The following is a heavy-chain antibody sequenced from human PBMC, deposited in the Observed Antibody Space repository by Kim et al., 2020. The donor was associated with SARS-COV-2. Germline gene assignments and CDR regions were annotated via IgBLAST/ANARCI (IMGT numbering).Heavy chain of an antibody. Sequence: GGSLRLSCAASGFTFSSYGMHWVRQAPGKGLEWVAVIWYDGSNKYYADSVKGRFTISRDNSKNTLYLQMNSLRAEDTAVYYCARDLMVRGLDYWGQGTLVTVSS. V-gene: IGHV3-33*01. D-gene: IGHD3-10*01. J-gene: IGHJ4*02. CDR3: ARDLMVRGLDY. CDR2: IWYDGSNK. CDR1: GFTFSSYG.